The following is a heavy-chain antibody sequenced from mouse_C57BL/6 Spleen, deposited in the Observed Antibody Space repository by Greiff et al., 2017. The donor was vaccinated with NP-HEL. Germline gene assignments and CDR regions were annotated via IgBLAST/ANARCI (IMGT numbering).Heavy chain of an antibody. Sequence: QVQLKQPGAELVMPGASVKLSCKASGYTFTSYWMHWVKQRPGQGLEWIGEIDPSDSYTNYNQKFKGKSTLTVDKSSSTAYMQLSSLTSEDSAVYYCARGATSFDYWGQGTTLTVSS. CDR1: GYTFTSYW. D-gene: IGHD1-1*01. J-gene: IGHJ2*01. CDR3: ARGATSFDY. V-gene: IGHV1-69*01. CDR2: IDPSDSYT.